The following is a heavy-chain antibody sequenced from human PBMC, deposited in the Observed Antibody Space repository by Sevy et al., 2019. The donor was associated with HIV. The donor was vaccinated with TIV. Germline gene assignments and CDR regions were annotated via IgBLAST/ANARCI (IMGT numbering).Heavy chain of an antibody. CDR1: GFTFSDYY. CDR2: IWYDGINK. D-gene: IGHD2-15*01. J-gene: IGHJ6*02. V-gene: IGHV3-33*08. CDR3: ARAGDIVEVVAHYGMDV. Sequence: GGSLRLSCAASGFTFSDYYMSWIRQAPGKGLEWVAVIWYDGINKYYGDSVKGRFTISRDNSKNTVYLQMNSLRAEDTAVYYCARAGDIVEVVAHYGMDVWGQGTTVTVSS.